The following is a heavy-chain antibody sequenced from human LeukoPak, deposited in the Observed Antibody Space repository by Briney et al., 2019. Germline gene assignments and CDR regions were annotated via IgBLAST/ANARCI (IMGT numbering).Heavy chain of an antibody. J-gene: IGHJ4*02. V-gene: IGHV4-34*01. CDR1: GGSFSGYY. Sequence: SETLSLTCAVYGGSFSGYYWSWIRQPPGKGLEWIGEINHSGSTNYNPSLKSRVTISVDTSKNQFSLKLSSVTAADTAAYYCARGPGYYYDSSGYFDYWGQGTLVTVSS. CDR2: INHSGST. CDR3: ARGPGYYYDSSGYFDY. D-gene: IGHD3-22*01.